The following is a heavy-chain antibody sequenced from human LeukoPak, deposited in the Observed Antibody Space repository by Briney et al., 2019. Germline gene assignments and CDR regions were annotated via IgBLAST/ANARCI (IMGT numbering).Heavy chain of an antibody. CDR2: IIPIFGTA. Sequence: ASVKVSCRASGGTFSSYAISWVRQAPGQGLEWMGRIIPIFGTANYAQKFQGRVTITTDESTSTAYMELSSLRSEDTAVYYCARVSITGTRVDHWGQGTLVTVSS. V-gene: IGHV1-69*05. D-gene: IGHD1-20*01. CDR3: ARVSITGTRVDH. CDR1: GGTFSSYA. J-gene: IGHJ4*02.